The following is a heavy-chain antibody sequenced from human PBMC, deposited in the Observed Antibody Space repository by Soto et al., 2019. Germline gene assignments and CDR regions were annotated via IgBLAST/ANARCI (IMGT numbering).Heavy chain of an antibody. V-gene: IGHV4-31*03. Sequence: SETLSLTCTVSGDSVSTSGYYWSWIRQYPGKGLEWIGYISYSGNTYYNPSLKSRVTISVDTSKNHFSLRLSSVTAADTAVYYCASTFYYDSSGYPGRLDYWGQGTLVTVSS. CDR2: ISYSGNT. CDR3: ASTFYYDSSGYPGRLDY. D-gene: IGHD3-22*01. J-gene: IGHJ4*02. CDR1: GDSVSTSGYY.